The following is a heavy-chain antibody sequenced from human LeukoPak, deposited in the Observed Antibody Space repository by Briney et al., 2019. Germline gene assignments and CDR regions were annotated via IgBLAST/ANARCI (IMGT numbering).Heavy chain of an antibody. J-gene: IGHJ6*03. Sequence: ASVKVPCKASGYTFTSYGIRWVRQAPGQGLEWMGWISPYHGNTNYAPKLQGRVTMTTHTSTSTAYMELRRLRSDDTAVYYCARAPGYYDFWSGYYGANYYYYMDVWGKGTTVTVSS. CDR2: ISPYHGNT. CDR1: GYTFTSYG. V-gene: IGHV1-18*01. D-gene: IGHD3-3*01. CDR3: ARAPGYYDFWSGYYGANYYYYMDV.